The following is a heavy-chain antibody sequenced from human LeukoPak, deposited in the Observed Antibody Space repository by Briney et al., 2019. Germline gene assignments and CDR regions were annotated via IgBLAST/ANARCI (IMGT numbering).Heavy chain of an antibody. CDR2: ISGSGGST. Sequence: PGGSLRLSCAASGFTFSSYAMSWVRQAPGKGLEWVSAISGSGGSTYYADSVKGRFTISRDNSKNTLYLQMSSLRAEDTAVYYCAKAQWLVPELDYWGQGTLVTVSS. CDR1: GFTFSSYA. D-gene: IGHD6-19*01. J-gene: IGHJ4*02. CDR3: AKAQWLVPELDY. V-gene: IGHV3-23*01.